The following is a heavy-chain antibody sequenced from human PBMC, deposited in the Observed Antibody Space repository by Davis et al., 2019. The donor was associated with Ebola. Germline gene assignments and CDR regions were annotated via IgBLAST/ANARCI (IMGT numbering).Heavy chain of an antibody. D-gene: IGHD6-6*01. CDR3: ARDLRVGLVHYYYGMDV. Sequence: AASVKVSCKASGYTFTSYDINWVRQATGQGLEWMGWMNPNSGNTGYAQKFQGRVTMTRNTSISTAYMELSSLRSEDTAVYYCARDLRVGLVHYYYGMDVWGQGTTVTVSS. V-gene: IGHV1-8*01. J-gene: IGHJ6*02. CDR1: GYTFTSYD. CDR2: MNPNSGNT.